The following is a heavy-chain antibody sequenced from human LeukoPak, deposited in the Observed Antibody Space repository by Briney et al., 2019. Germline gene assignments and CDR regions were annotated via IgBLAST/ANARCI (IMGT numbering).Heavy chain of an antibody. Sequence: SETLSLTCTVSGGSISSSSYYWGWIRQPPGKGLEWIGSIYYSGSTYYNPSLKSRVTISVDTSKNQFSLKLSSVTAADTAVYYCAREGGPYYDFWSGYPAEWGQGTLVTVSS. V-gene: IGHV4-39*07. CDR1: GGSISSSSYY. CDR3: AREGGPYYDFWSGYPAE. J-gene: IGHJ4*02. CDR2: IYYSGST. D-gene: IGHD3-3*01.